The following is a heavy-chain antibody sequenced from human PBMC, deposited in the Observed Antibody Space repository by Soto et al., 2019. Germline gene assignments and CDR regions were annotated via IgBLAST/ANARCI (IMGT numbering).Heavy chain of an antibody. V-gene: IGHV3-23*01. CDR1: GLTFSSYS. CDR2: IGTSAST. Sequence: DVRLLESGGGLVQPGRSLRLSCAASGLTFSSYSMRWVRQAPGKGLEWVSTIGTSASTYYGDSVRGRFTISRDNSRNTLYLQMNSLRAEDTAVYYCADLSRYCTSSNCDWGQGTLVTVSS. D-gene: IGHD2-2*01. J-gene: IGHJ4*02. CDR3: ADLSRYCTSSNCD.